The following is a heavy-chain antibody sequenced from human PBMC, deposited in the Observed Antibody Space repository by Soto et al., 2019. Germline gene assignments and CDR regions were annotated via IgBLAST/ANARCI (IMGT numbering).Heavy chain of an antibody. Sequence: QVHLVQSGAEVRKPGSSVKVFCKTSGGTFSTYTIYWVRQAPGQGLEWMGRIIPLFGTTRYAQNFQDRVTITAEESTSTTYMELSSLRAEDTALYYCARRLDDRADEGFDVWGEGTAVTVSA. J-gene: IGHJ3*01. V-gene: IGHV1-69*18. CDR1: GGTFSTYT. D-gene: IGHD3-16*01. CDR3: ARRLDDRADEGFDV. CDR2: IIPLFGTT.